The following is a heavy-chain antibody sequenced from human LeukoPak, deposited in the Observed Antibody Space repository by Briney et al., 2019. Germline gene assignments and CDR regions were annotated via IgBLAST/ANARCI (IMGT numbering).Heavy chain of an antibody. CDR2: TSSSGNT. Sequence: SETLSLTCIVSGGSTSGGNYYWGWIRRPPGKGLEWIGGTSSSGNTYYHPSLKSRITISVDTSKNHFSLKLSSVTAADTAVYYCARLGAGPTYYDFWSGYSTFYFDYWGQGTLVTVSS. J-gene: IGHJ4*02. CDR1: GGSTSGGNYY. D-gene: IGHD3-3*01. CDR3: ARLGAGPTYYDFWSGYSTFYFDY. V-gene: IGHV4-39*02.